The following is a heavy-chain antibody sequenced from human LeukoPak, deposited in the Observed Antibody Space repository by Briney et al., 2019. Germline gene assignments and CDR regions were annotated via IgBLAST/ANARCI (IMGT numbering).Heavy chain of an antibody. J-gene: IGHJ4*02. CDR3: AKEPNIAVAAPRGFHFDY. Sequence: PGGSLRLSCAASGFTFSSYAMSWVRQAPGKGLEWVSAISGSGGSTYYADSVKGRFTISRDNSKNTLYLQMNSLRAEDTAVYYCAKEPNIAVAAPRGFHFDYWGQGTLVTVSS. V-gene: IGHV3-23*01. CDR1: GFTFSSYA. CDR2: ISGSGGST. D-gene: IGHD6-19*01.